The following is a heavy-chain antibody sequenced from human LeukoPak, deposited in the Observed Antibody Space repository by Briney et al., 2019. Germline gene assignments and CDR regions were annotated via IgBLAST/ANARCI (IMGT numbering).Heavy chain of an antibody. J-gene: IGHJ5*02. CDR2: MDYSGST. V-gene: IGHV4-39*01. D-gene: IGHD2-2*02. Sequence: PSETLSLTCTVSSGSISSSDSCWGWIRQPPGKGLEWIGSMDYSGSTYYNPSLKSRVTISVDTSKNQYSLKLNSVTAANTAVYYCARHPPRDCSSSSCYKRWFDPWGQGTLVTVSS. CDR3: ARHPPRDCSSSSCYKRWFDP. CDR1: SGSISSSDSC.